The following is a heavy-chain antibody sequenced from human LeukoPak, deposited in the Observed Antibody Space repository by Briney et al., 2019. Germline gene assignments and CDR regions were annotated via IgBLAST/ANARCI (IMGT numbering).Heavy chain of an antibody. J-gene: IGHJ4*02. CDR2: ISSSGSTI. CDR3: ARGSLTTVTTDYFDY. V-gene: IGHV3-48*03. CDR1: GFTFSSYE. Sequence: GGSLRLSCAASGFTFSSYEMNWVRQAPGKGLEWVSYISSSGSTIYYADSVKGRFTISRDNAKNSLYLQMNSLRAEDTAVYSCARGSLTTVTTDYFDYWGQGTLVTVSS. D-gene: IGHD4-17*01.